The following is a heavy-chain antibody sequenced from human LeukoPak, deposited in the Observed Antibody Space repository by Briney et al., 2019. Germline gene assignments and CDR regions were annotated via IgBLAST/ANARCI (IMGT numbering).Heavy chain of an antibody. CDR1: GGSFSGYY. J-gene: IGHJ3*02. V-gene: IGHV4-34*01. Sequence: PSEILSPTCAVYGGSFSGYYWSWIRQPPGKGLEWIGEINHSGSTNYNPSLKSRVTISVDTSKNQFSLKLSSVTAADTAVYYCAITTPDAFDIWGQGTMVTVSS. CDR3: AITTPDAFDI. CDR2: INHSGST. D-gene: IGHD2-15*01.